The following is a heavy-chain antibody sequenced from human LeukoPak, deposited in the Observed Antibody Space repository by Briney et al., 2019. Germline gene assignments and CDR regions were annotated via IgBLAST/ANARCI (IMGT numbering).Heavy chain of an antibody. V-gene: IGHV3-7*01. J-gene: IGHJ4*02. CDR3: AREMWLGAYFFDY. D-gene: IGHD3-10*01. CDR2: IKHDGTEK. Sequence: GWSLRVSCAASGFTLRSYAMTWVRQDPRTGREGVGNIKHDGTEKYHVDSVKGRFSISRDNAKNSLYLQMSSLTAEDTAVYYCAREMWLGAYFFDYWGQGALVTVSS. CDR1: GFTLRSYA.